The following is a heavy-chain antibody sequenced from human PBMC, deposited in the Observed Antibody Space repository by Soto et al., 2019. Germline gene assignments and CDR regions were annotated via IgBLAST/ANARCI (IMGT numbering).Heavy chain of an antibody. D-gene: IGHD1-26*01. V-gene: IGHV3-9*01. CDR2: ISWNSGSI. J-gene: IGHJ3*02. Sequence: EVQLVESGGGLVQPGRYLRLSCAASGFTFDDYAMHWVRQAPGKGLEWVSGISWNSGSIGYADSVKGRFTISRDNAKNSLYLQMNSLRAEDTALYYCAKDKGSGSWAYDAFDIWGQGTMVTVSS. CDR3: AKDKGSGSWAYDAFDI. CDR1: GFTFDDYA.